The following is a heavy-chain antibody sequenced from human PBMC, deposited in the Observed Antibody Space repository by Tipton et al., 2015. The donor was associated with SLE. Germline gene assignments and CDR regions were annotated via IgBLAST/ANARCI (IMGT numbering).Heavy chain of an antibody. CDR2: MNPNSGNT. D-gene: IGHD3-22*01. Sequence: QLVQSGAEVKKPGASVKVSCKASGYTFTSYGISWVRQAPGQGLEWMGWMNPNSGNTGYAQKFQGRVTMTRNTSISTAYMELSSLRTEDTAVYYCARDDSSGYCVGGYWGPGTLVNVS. J-gene: IGHJ4*02. CDR3: ARDDSSGYCVGGY. V-gene: IGHV1-8*02. CDR1: GYTFTSYG.